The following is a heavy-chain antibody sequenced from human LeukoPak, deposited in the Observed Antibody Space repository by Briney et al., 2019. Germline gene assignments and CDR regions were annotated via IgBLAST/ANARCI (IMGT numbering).Heavy chain of an antibody. J-gene: IGHJ4*02. D-gene: IGHD2-15*01. CDR1: GFTFSSYA. Sequence: HPGRSLRLSCAASGFTFSSYAMHWVRQAPGKGLEWVAVISYDGSNKYYADSVKGRFTISRDNSKNTLYLQMNSLRAEDTAVYYCARVQYLFVVVAAPFDYWGQGTLVTVSS. CDR2: ISYDGSNK. V-gene: IGHV3-30*04. CDR3: ARVQYLFVVVAAPFDY.